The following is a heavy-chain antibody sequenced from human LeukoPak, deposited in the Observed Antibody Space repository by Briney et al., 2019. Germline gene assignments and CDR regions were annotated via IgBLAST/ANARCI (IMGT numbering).Heavy chain of an antibody. D-gene: IGHD3-10*01. V-gene: IGHV3-21*01. J-gene: IGHJ4*02. CDR3: ARERGVCGEFFDY. Sequence: PGGSLRLSCAASGFTLSSYSMNWVRQAPGKGLEWVSSISSSSSYIYYADSVKGRFTISRDNAKNSLYLQMNSLRAEDTAVYYCARERGVCGEFFDYWGQGTLVTVSS. CDR1: GFTLSSYS. CDR2: ISSSSSYI.